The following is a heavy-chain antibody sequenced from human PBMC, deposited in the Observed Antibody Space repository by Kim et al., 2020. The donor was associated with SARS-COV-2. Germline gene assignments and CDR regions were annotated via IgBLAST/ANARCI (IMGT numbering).Heavy chain of an antibody. Sequence: SETLSLTCTVSGGSLSSSSYYWGWIRQPPGKGLEWIGTAYYSGNTYYNPSLKSRVTISVDTSKNQFSLKLGSVTAADTAVYYCARHKRYVRGWYCAFYY. J-gene: IGHJ6*01. D-gene: IGHD2-15*01. CDR3: ARHKRYVRGWYCAFYY. V-gene: IGHV4-39*01. CDR2: AYYSGNT. CDR1: GGSLSSSSYY.